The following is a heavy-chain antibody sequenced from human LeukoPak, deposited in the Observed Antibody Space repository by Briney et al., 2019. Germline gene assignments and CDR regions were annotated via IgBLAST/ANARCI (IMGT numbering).Heavy chain of an antibody. Sequence: PGGSLRLSCAASGFTFSSYAMHWVRQAPGKGLEYVSAISSNGGSTYYANSVKGRFTISRDNSKNTLYLQMGSLRAEDMAVYYCARDGGYCGGGSCPSYYFDYWGQGTLVTVSS. CDR3: ARDGGYCGGGSCPSYYFDY. D-gene: IGHD2-15*01. J-gene: IGHJ4*02. V-gene: IGHV3-64*01. CDR2: ISSNGGST. CDR1: GFTFSSYA.